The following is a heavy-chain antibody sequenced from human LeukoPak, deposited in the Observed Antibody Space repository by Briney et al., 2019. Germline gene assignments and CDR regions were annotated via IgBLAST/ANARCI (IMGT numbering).Heavy chain of an antibody. D-gene: IGHD2-2*01. Sequence: GRSLRLSCAASGFTFSSYGMHWVRQAPGKGLEWVAVISYDGSNKYYADSVKGRFTISRDNSKNTLYLQMNSLRAEDTAVYYCAKLQRMVPAATGAVGGMDVWGQGTTVTVSS. CDR3: AKLQRMVPAATGAVGGMDV. CDR1: GFTFSSYG. CDR2: ISYDGSNK. V-gene: IGHV3-30*18. J-gene: IGHJ6*02.